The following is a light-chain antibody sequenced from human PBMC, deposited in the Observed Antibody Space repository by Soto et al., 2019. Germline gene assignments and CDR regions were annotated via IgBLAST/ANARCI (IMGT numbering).Light chain of an antibody. V-gene: IGKV1-5*03. Sequence: DIQMTQSPSTLSASVGDRVSITCRASQSISRQLAWYQQKPGKAPNLLIYQASNVGTGVPSRFTGSGSGTEFTLTISCLQADDLATDYCLQYQIYWTFGQGTKVEVK. CDR3: LQYQIYWT. CDR1: QSISRQ. J-gene: IGKJ1*01. CDR2: QAS.